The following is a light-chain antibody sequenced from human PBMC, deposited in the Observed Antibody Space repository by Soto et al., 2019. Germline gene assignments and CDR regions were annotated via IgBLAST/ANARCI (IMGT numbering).Light chain of an antibody. J-gene: IGKJ5*01. CDR2: GAS. Sequence: EIVMTQSPATLSVSPGERATLSCRASQSISNNLAWYQQQPGQTPRLLIYGASNRASGIPPRFSGSGSGTDFTLTISSLEPEDFAVYYCLHRMNWPLTFGQGTRLEIK. V-gene: IGKV3-11*01. CDR3: LHRMNWPLT. CDR1: QSISNN.